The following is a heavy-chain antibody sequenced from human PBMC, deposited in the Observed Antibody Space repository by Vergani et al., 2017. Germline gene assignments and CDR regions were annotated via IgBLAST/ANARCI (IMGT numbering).Heavy chain of an antibody. Sequence: VQLVESGAEVKKPGASVKVSCKASGYTFTGYYMHWVRQAPGQGLEWMGWINPNSGGTNYAQKFQGRVTMTRDTSISTAYMELSRLRSDDTAVYYCARVGCSSTSCYFGAFDIWGQGTMVTVSS. CDR3: ARVGCSSTSCYFGAFDI. D-gene: IGHD2-2*01. J-gene: IGHJ3*02. V-gene: IGHV1-2*02. CDR1: GYTFTGYY. CDR2: INPNSGGT.